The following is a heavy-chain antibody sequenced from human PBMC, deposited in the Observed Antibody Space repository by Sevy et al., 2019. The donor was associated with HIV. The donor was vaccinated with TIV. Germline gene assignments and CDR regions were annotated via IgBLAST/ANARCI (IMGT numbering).Heavy chain of an antibody. CDR3: AKDLMGNGYNYDYYYYYGMDV. Sequence: GGSLSLSCAASGFTFSSYGMHWVRQAPGKGLEWVAVISYDGSNKYYADSVKGRFTISRDNSKNTLYLQMNSLRAEDTAVYYCAKDLMGNGYNYDYYYYYGMDVWGQGTTVTVSS. J-gene: IGHJ6*02. V-gene: IGHV3-30*18. CDR2: ISYDGSNK. D-gene: IGHD5-12*01. CDR1: GFTFSSYG.